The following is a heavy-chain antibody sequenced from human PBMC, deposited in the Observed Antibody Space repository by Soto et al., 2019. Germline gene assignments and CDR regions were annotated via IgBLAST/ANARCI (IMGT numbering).Heavy chain of an antibody. Sequence: QLQLQESGPGLVKPSETLSLTCTVSGGSISSSSYYWGWIRQPPGKGLEWIGSIYYSGSTYYNPSLKSRVTISVDTSKNQFSLKLSSVTAADTAVYYCARHGGSYYNWFDPWGQGTLVTVSS. CDR2: IYYSGST. CDR1: GGSISSSSYY. J-gene: IGHJ5*02. D-gene: IGHD1-26*01. V-gene: IGHV4-39*01. CDR3: ARHGGSYYNWFDP.